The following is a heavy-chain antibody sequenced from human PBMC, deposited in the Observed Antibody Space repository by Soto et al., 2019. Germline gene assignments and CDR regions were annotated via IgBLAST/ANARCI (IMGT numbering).Heavy chain of an antibody. CDR2: ISGSGGST. CDR3: AKGLYSNQPSNFGY. D-gene: IGHD4-4*01. V-gene: IGHV3-23*01. J-gene: IGHJ4*02. CDR1: GFTVSSYA. Sequence: GALKLSCAASGFTVSSYAMSLVRQARGKGLEWVSAISGSGGSTYYADSVKGRFTISRDNSKNTLYLQMNSLRAEDTAVYYCAKGLYSNQPSNFGYWGQGTLVIVSS.